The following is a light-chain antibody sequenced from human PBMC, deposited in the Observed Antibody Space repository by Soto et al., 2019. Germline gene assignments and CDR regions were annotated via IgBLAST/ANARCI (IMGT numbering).Light chain of an antibody. Sequence: ELVLTQSPGTLSLSPGEGATLSCRPGQSVRYNYLAWYQQKPGQAPRLLIYGVSTRATGIPDRFSGSGSGIDFTLTISRLDPEDFAVYYCQQYGTSPRTFGQGTKVDIK. V-gene: IGKV3-20*01. CDR3: QQYGTSPRT. CDR1: QSVRYNY. CDR2: GVS. J-gene: IGKJ1*01.